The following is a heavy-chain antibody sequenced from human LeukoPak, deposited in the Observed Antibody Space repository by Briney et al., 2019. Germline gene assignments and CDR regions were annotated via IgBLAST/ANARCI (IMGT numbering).Heavy chain of an antibody. V-gene: IGHV3-23*01. CDR3: AKQGIWFGELSLDY. D-gene: IGHD3-10*01. Sequence: GGSLRLSCAASGFTFSSYAMSWVRQAPGKGLEWVSAISGSGGSTYYADSVKGWFTISRDNSKNTLYLQMNSLRAEDTAVYYCAKQGIWFGELSLDYWGQGTLVTVSS. CDR1: GFTFSSYA. J-gene: IGHJ4*02. CDR2: ISGSGGST.